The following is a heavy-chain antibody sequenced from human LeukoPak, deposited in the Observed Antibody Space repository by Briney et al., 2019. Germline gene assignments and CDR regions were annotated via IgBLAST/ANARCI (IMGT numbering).Heavy chain of an antibody. J-gene: IGHJ6*02. V-gene: IGHV4-39*07. Sequence: SETLSLTCTVSRGSSSYYWGWIRQPPGKGLEWIGSIYFSGSTYYNPSLKSRVTISVDTSKNQFSLKLSSVTAADTAVYYCARSSGSYLYYGMDVWGQGTTVTVSS. CDR3: ARSSGSYLYYGMDV. CDR1: RGSSSYY. CDR2: IYFSGST. D-gene: IGHD3-10*01.